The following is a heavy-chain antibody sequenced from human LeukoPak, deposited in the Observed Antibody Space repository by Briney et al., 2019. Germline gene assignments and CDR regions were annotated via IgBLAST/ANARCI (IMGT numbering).Heavy chain of an antibody. CDR1: GGSISSYY. CDR3: AREVTVAEFDY. CDR2: IYYSGST. Sequence: TSETLSLTCTVSGGSISSYYWSWIRQPPGKGLEWIGYIYYSGSTNYNPSLKSRVTISVDTSKNQFSLKLSSVTVADTAVYYCAREVTVAEFDYWGQGTLVTVSS. D-gene: IGHD6-19*01. V-gene: IGHV4-59*01. J-gene: IGHJ4*02.